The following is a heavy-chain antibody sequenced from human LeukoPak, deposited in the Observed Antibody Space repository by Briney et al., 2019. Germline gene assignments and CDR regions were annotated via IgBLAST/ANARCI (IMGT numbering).Heavy chain of an antibody. J-gene: IGHJ6*02. CDR3: ARQPKIYYYYGMDV. Sequence: SETLSLTCTVSGGSISSYYWSWIRQPPGKGLEWIGYIYYSGSTNYNPSLKSRVTISVDTSKNQFSLKLSSVTAADTAVYYCARQPKIYYYYGMDVWGQGTTVTVSS. V-gene: IGHV4-59*08. CDR2: IYYSGST. CDR1: GGSISSYY.